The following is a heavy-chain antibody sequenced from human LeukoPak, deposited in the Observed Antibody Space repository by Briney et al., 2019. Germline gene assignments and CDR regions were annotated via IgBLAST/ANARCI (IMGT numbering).Heavy chain of an antibody. D-gene: IGHD3-9*01. J-gene: IGHJ6*04. CDR1: GGSISSDSYS. V-gene: IGHV4-30-2*06. CDR3: ARVHYDVLTGYLGSMDV. CDR2: VYHSGSA. Sequence: SETLSLTCAVSGGSISSDSYSWTWIRQSPTKGLEWIGYVYHSGSAYYNPSFESRVTMSADRSKNQFSLKLSSVTAADTAVYYCARVHYDVLTGYLGSMDVWGKGTTVTVSS.